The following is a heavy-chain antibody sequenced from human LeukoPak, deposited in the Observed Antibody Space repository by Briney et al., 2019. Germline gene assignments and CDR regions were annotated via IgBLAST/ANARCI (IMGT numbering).Heavy chain of an antibody. D-gene: IGHD3-16*01. CDR1: GFTFSSYA. J-gene: IGHJ4*02. CDR2: IGAGGTFT. Sequence: PGGSLRLSCTASGFTFSSYAMNWVRQAPGKGLEWVSGIGAGGTFTYYADSVKGRFTISRDDSKNTLFLQMNSLRAEDTAVYYCARAGALGVFDYWGQGTLVTVSS. V-gene: IGHV3-23*01. CDR3: ARAGALGVFDY.